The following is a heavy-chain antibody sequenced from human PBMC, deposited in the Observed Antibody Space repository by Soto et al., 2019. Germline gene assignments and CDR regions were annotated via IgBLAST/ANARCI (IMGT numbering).Heavy chain of an antibody. CDR2: ISAYNGNT. Sequence: ASVKVSCKTSGYTFTSYGISWVRQAPGQGLEWMGWISAYNGNTNYAQKLQGRVTMTTDTSTSTAYMELRSLRSDDTAVYYCARSALYGSGSYYPPDYWGQGTLVTVSS. CDR1: GYTFTSYG. J-gene: IGHJ4*02. V-gene: IGHV1-18*01. D-gene: IGHD3-10*01. CDR3: ARSALYGSGSYYPPDY.